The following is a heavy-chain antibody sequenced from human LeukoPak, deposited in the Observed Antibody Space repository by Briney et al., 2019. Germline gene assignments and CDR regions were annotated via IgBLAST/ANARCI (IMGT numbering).Heavy chain of an antibody. D-gene: IGHD3-3*01. V-gene: IGHV3-23*01. CDR2: ISGSGGST. Sequence: TGGSLRLSCAASGFTFSSYAMSWVRQAPGKGLEWVSAISGSGGSTYYADSVKGRFTISRDNSKNTLYLQMNSLRAEDTAVYYCAKNGGYDFWSGYPFDYWGQGTLVTVSS. J-gene: IGHJ4*02. CDR3: AKNGGYDFWSGYPFDY. CDR1: GFTFSSYA.